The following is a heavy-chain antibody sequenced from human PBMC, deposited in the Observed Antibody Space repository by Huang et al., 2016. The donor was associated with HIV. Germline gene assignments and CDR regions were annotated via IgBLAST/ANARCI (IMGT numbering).Heavy chain of an antibody. CDR2: INRDGSRT. CDR1: GFSISSYW. J-gene: IGHJ4*02. D-gene: IGHD3-22*01. V-gene: IGHV3-74*01. Sequence: EVQLVESGGGLVQPGGSLRLSCAASGFSISSYWMHGVRKAPGKGLVCVSRINRDGSRTSYADAVKGRCTISRDNAKNTLYLQMNSLRAEDTAVYYCARDPRIQSWLNFFDYWGQGTLVSVSS. CDR3: ARDPRIQSWLNFFDY.